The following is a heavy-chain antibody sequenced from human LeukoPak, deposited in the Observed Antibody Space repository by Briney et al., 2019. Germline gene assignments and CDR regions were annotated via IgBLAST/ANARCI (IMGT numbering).Heavy chain of an antibody. J-gene: IGHJ4*02. CDR3: AKPPPDYGAWYFDY. D-gene: IGHD4-17*01. Sequence: GGSLRLSCAASGFTFSSYAMSWVRQAPGKGLEWVSAISGSGGSTWYADSVKGRFTISRDNPKNTLYLQMNSLRAEDTAVYYCAKPPPDYGAWYFDYWGQGTLVTVSS. V-gene: IGHV3-23*01. CDR2: ISGSGGST. CDR1: GFTFSSYA.